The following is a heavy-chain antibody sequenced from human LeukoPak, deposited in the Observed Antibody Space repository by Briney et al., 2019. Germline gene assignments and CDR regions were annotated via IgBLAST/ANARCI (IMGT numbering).Heavy chain of an antibody. J-gene: IGHJ5*01. CDR1: VFTFSRYG. CDR3: ATNRGGASFGS. D-gene: IGHD3-16*01. Sequence: QPGRSLRLSCAASVFTFSRYGMHWVREAPGRGVEWVAVIWSDDRTKDYADSVKGRFTISRDNSKNTLYLHMNTVRADDTAVYYCATNRGGASFGSWGQGTLVTVSS. V-gene: IGHV3-33*01. CDR2: IWSDDRTK.